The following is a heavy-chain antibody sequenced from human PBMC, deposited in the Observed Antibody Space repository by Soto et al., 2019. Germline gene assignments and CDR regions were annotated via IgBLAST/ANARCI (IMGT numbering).Heavy chain of an antibody. D-gene: IGHD2-15*01. CDR1: GFTFSSYA. CDR3: ARDIVVVVAATPDLWFDP. V-gene: IGHV3-30-3*01. J-gene: IGHJ5*02. Sequence: GGSLRLSCAASGFTFSSYAMHWVRQAPGEGLEWVAVISYDGSNKYYADSVKGRFTISRDNSRNTLYLQMNSLRAEDTAVYYCARDIVVVVAATPDLWFDPWGQGTLVTVSS. CDR2: ISYDGSNK.